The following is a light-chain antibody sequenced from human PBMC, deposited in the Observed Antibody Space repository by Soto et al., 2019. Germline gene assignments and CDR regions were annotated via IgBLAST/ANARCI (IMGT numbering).Light chain of an antibody. CDR3: QQYGRSPTT. Sequence: IVCTQSPATLSLSPGERATLSCRASQSVSSYLAWYQQKPGQAPRLLIYDASNRATGIPARFSGSGSGTDFTLTISRLEPEDFAVYYCQQYGRSPTTFGQGTKVDIK. V-gene: IGKV3-11*01. J-gene: IGKJ1*01. CDR2: DAS. CDR1: QSVSSY.